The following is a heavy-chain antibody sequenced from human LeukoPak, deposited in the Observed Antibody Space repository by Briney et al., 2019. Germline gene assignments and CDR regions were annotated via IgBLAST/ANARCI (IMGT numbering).Heavy chain of an antibody. V-gene: IGHV4-39*07. CDR1: GGSISSSSYY. CDR2: IYYSGST. CDR3: AQHKYSSSWPDFDY. Sequence: SETLSLTCTVSGGSISSSSYYWGWIRQPPGKGLEWIGSIYYSGSTYYNPSLKSRVTISVDTSKNQFSLKLSSVPAADTAVYYCAQHKYSSSWPDFDYWGQGTLVTVSS. D-gene: IGHD6-13*01. J-gene: IGHJ4*02.